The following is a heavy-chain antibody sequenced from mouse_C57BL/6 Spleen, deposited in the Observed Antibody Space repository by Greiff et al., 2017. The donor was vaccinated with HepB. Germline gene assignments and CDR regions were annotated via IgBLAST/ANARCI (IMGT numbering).Heavy chain of an antibody. V-gene: IGHV5-4*01. Sequence: EVQLVESGGGLVKPGGSLKLSCAASGFTFSSYAMSWVRQTPEKRLEWVATISDGGSYTYYPDNVKGRFTISRDNAKNNLYLQMSHLKSEDTAMYYCARMWAGTAYWYFDVWGTGTTVTVSS. CDR3: ARMWAGTAYWYFDV. D-gene: IGHD4-1*01. J-gene: IGHJ1*03. CDR2: ISDGGSYT. CDR1: GFTFSSYA.